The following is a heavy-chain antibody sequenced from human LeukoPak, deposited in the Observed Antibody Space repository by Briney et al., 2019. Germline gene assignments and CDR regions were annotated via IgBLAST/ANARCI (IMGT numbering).Heavy chain of an antibody. V-gene: IGHV7-4-1*02. CDR2: INTNTGNP. Sequence: AASVKVSCKASGYTFTSYAMNWVRQAPGQGLEWMGWINTNTGNPTYAQGFTGRFVFSLDTSVSTAYLQISGLKAEDTAVYYCARVIRQLLVVWFDPWGQGTLVTVSS. CDR3: ARVIRQLLVVWFDP. CDR1: GYTFTSYA. D-gene: IGHD2-8*02. J-gene: IGHJ5*02.